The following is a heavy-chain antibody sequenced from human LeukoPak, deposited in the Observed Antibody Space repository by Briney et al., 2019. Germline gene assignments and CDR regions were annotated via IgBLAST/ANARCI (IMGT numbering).Heavy chain of an antibody. CDR3: AREGNGVGARHAFDI. CDR1: GYTFTVYY. V-gene: IGHV1-69*13. CDR2: IIPIFGTA. J-gene: IGHJ3*02. Sequence: SVKVSCKASGYTFTVYYMHWVRQAPGQGLEWLGGIIPIFGTANYAQKFQGRVTITADESTSTAYMELSSLRSEDTAVYYCAREGNGVGARHAFDIWGQGTMVTVSS. D-gene: IGHD1-26*01.